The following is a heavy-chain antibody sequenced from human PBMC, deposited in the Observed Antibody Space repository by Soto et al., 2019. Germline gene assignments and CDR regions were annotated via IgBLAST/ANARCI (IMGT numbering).Heavy chain of an antibody. V-gene: IGHV3-49*04. D-gene: IGHD4-17*01. CDR2: IRGKAYGGTT. Sequence: EVQLVESGGGLVQPGRSLRLSCATSGFTLGGYFMSWVRQAPGKGLEWVGFIRGKAYGGTTEYAASLRGRFTISRDDSKSIAYLQMNSLTTEDTAVYYCARTRNDYGDPTYFDYWGQGTLVTISS. J-gene: IGHJ4*02. CDR1: GFTLGGYF. CDR3: ARTRNDYGDPTYFDY.